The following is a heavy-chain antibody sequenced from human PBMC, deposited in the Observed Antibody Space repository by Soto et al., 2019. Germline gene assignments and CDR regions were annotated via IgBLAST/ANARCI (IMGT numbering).Heavy chain of an antibody. CDR2: INPATGAA. J-gene: IGHJ3*02. Sequence: QLHLVQSGAVVKKPGASVTVSCSASGYPVTAYYMHWVRQAPGRGLEWMGGINPATGAAKYTQPFQGRVTLPRDTSTGTVFMELSGLTSEDPAVFYWARGGGVGVAGSAAFDMWGQGTLVTVSS. V-gene: IGHV1-2*02. CDR1: GYPVTAYY. D-gene: IGHD3-3*01. CDR3: ARGGGVGVAGSAAFDM.